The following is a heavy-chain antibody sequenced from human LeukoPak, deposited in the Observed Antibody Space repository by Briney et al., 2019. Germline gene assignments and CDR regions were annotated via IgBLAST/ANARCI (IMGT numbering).Heavy chain of an antibody. CDR1: GFTFDDYA. Sequence: PGGSLRLSCAASGFTFDDYAMHWVRQAPGKGLEWVSLISWDGGSTYYEESVKGRFTISRDNSKNSLYLQMNSLRAEDTALYYCAKDMGLEERETYYYDSSGFDAFDIWGQGTMVTVSS. CDR2: ISWDGGST. J-gene: IGHJ3*02. CDR3: AKDMGLEERETYYYDSSGFDAFDI. V-gene: IGHV3-43D*03. D-gene: IGHD3-22*01.